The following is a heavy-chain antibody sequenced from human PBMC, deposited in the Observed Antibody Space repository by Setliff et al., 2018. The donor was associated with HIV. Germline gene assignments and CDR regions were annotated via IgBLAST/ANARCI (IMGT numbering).Heavy chain of an antibody. CDR2: IYDSGNT. CDR1: GGSISDYF. D-gene: IGHD3-10*01. J-gene: IGHJ6*02. Sequence: SETLSLTCTVSGGSISDYFWNWIRQPPGEGLEWIGYIYDSGNTNYNPSLESRVSISVDTSKNHFSLTLNSVTAADSAVYYCARVEAKVRGATYGMDVWGQGTTVTVSS. V-gene: IGHV4-59*01. CDR3: ARVEAKVRGATYGMDV.